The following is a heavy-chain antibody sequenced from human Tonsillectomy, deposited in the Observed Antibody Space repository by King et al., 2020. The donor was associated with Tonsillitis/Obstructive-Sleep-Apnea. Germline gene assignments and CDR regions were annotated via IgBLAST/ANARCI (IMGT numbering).Heavy chain of an antibody. D-gene: IGHD3-3*01. Sequence: VQLVESGAEVKKPGASVKVSCKASGYIITSYGISWVRQAPGQGLEWMGWMSAYNGNTNYAQKFQGRVTMTTDTSTSIAYMELRSLRSDDTAVYYCARDRVSRITISGVVSPFEPWGQRTLVTVSS. J-gene: IGHJ5*02. CDR1: GYIITSYG. CDR3: ARDRVSRITISGVVSPFEP. V-gene: IGHV1-18*01. CDR2: MSAYNGNT.